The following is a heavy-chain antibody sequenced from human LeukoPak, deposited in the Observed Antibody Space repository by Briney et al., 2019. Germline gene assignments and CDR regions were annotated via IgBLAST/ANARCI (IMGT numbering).Heavy chain of an antibody. J-gene: IGHJ4*02. D-gene: IGHD4-23*01. V-gene: IGHV3-21*01. CDR1: GFTFSSYS. Sequence: PGGSLRLFCAASGFTFSSYSMNWVRQAPGKGLEWVSSISSSSSYIYYADSVKGRFTISRDNAKNSLYLQMNSLRAEDTAVYYCARVAYGGNSEDYWGQGTLVTVSS. CDR3: ARVAYGGNSEDY. CDR2: ISSSSSYI.